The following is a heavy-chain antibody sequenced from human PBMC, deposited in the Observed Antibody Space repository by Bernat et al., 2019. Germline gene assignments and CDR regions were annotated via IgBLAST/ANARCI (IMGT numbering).Heavy chain of an antibody. CDR3: AGGPYYYGSGSYKRLDY. CDR1: GFTFSSYA. CDR2: IWYDGSNK. D-gene: IGHD3-10*01. J-gene: IGHJ4*02. Sequence: QVQLVESGGGVVQPGRSLRLSCAASGFTFSSYAMHWVRQAPGKGLEWVAVIWYDGSNKYYADSVKGRFTISRDNSKNTLYLQMNSLRAEDTAVYYCAGGPYYYGSGSYKRLDYWGQGTLVTVSS. V-gene: IGHV3-33*08.